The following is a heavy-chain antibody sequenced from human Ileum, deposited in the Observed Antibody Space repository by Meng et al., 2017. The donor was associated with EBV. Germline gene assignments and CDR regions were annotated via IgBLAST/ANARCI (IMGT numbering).Heavy chain of an antibody. Sequence: GQLVEFGGGLVKPGGSLRLSCAASGFTFSNAWMTWVRQAPGKGLEWVGRIKSTTDGGTTDYAAPVKGRFTISRDDSKNTLFLQMDSLKTEDTAVYYCEGWRYWGQGTLVTVSS. CDR3: EGWRY. D-gene: IGHD2-15*01. J-gene: IGHJ4*02. V-gene: IGHV3-15*01. CDR2: IKSTTDGGTT. CDR1: GFTFSNAW.